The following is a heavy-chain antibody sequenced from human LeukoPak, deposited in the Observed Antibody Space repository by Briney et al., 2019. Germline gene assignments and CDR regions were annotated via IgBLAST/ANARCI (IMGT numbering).Heavy chain of an antibody. CDR1: GGSFSGYY. CDR2: INHSGST. D-gene: IGHD3-10*01. CDR3: ARGGTMVRGVIHLFDY. Sequence: SETLSLTCAVYGGSFSGYYWSWIRQPPGKGLEWIGEINHSGSTNYNPSLKSRVTISVDTSKSQFSLKLSSVTAADTAVYYCARGGTMVRGVIHLFDYWGQGTLVTVSS. J-gene: IGHJ4*02. V-gene: IGHV4-34*01.